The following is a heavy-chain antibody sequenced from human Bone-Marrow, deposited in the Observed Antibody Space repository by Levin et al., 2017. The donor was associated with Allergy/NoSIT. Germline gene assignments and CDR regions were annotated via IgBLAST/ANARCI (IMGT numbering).Heavy chain of an antibody. CDR2: IKSKTDGGTI. V-gene: IGHV3-15*07. CDR3: ATGGTPRPTVAY. J-gene: IGHJ4*02. D-gene: IGHD4-23*01. CDR1: GFTFLNAW. Sequence: PGGSLRLSCAASGFTFLNAWMNWVRQAPGKGLEWVGRIKSKTDGGTINYAAPVQGRFTISRDDSENTLFLQMDSLKTEDTAVYYCATGGTPRPTVAYWGQGTRVTVSS.